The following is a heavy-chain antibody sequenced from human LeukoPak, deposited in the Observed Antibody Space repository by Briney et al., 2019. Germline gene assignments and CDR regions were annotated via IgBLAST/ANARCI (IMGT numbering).Heavy chain of an antibody. J-gene: IGHJ4*02. V-gene: IGHV4-39*02. CDR1: GGSINTSYC. CDR3: AREHYSYGFAY. D-gene: IGHD5-18*01. CDR2: IYYSGST. Sequence: SETLSLTCTVSGGSINTSYCWGWIRQPPGKGLEWIGSIYYSGSTYYNPSLKSRVTISVDTSKNQFSLKLSSVTAADTAVYYCAREHYSYGFAYWGQGTLVTVSS.